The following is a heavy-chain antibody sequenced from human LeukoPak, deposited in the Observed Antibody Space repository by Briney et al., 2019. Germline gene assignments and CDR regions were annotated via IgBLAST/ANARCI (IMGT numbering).Heavy chain of an antibody. V-gene: IGHV1-69*04. CDR1: GYTFTSYG. J-gene: IGHJ5*02. Sequence: SVKVSCKASGYTFTSYGISWVRQAPGQGLEWMGRIIPILGIANYAQKFQGRVTITADKSTSTAYMELSSLRSEDTAVYYCARSSSGVVTAIPNWFDPWGQGTLVTVSS. CDR3: ARSSSGVVTAIPNWFDP. D-gene: IGHD2-21*02. CDR2: IIPILGIA.